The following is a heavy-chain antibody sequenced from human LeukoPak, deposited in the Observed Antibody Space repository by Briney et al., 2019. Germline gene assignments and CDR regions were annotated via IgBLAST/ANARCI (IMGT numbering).Heavy chain of an antibody. D-gene: IGHD3-22*01. V-gene: IGHV3-33*01. CDR2: IWYDGSNT. CDR3: ARLERDSSGIDY. CDR1: GFTFSSHG. J-gene: IGHJ4*02. Sequence: GGSLRLSCAAPGFTFSSHGMHWVRQAPGKGLEWVGSIWYDGSNTYYADSVKGRFTISRDNPKNTLNLQMNSLRAEDTAVYYCARLERDSSGIDYWGQGTLVTVSS.